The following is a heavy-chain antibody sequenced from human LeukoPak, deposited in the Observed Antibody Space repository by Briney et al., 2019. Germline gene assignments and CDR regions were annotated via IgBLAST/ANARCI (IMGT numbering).Heavy chain of an antibody. D-gene: IGHD2-21*01. J-gene: IGHJ4*02. CDR1: GFTFTSYG. Sequence: GGSLRLSCAASGFTFTSYGIHWVRQAPGKGLEWVAGVWHDGSNRYYADSVKGRFAISRDNSKNTVSLEMNSLRAEDTAVYYCVRDSPKSYQHYFEYWGQGTLVTVSS. CDR2: VWHDGSNR. V-gene: IGHV3-33*01. CDR3: VRDSPKSYQHYFEY.